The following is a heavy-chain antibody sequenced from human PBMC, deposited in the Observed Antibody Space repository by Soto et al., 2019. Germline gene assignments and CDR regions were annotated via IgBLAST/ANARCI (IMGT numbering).Heavy chain of an antibody. V-gene: IGHV4-34*01. J-gene: IGHJ4*02. D-gene: IGHD2-8*02. CDR2: INHSGST. CDR1: GASISRYY. CDR3: ARDKITGLFDY. Sequence: SETLSLTCTVSGASISRYYWSWIRQPPGTGLEWIGEINHSGSTNYNPSLKSRVTISVDTSKNQFSLKLTSLTAADTAVYYCARDKITGLFDYWGQGTLVTVSS.